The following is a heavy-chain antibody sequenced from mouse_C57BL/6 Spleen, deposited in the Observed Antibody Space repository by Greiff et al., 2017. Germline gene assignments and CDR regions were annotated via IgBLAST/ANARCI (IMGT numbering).Heavy chain of an antibody. Sequence: VKLVESGPELVKPGASVKISCKASGYAFSSSWMNWVKQRPGKGLEWIGRIYPGDGDTNYNGKFKGKATLTADKSSSTAYMQLSSLTSEDSAVYFCARGYSNSYYFDYWGQGTTRTVSS. D-gene: IGHD2-5*01. CDR2: IYPGDGDT. CDR1: GYAFSSSW. CDR3: ARGYSNSYYFDY. V-gene: IGHV1-82*01. J-gene: IGHJ2*01.